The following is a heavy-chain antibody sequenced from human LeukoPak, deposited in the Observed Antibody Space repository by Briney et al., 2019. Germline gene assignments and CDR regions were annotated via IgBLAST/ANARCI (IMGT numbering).Heavy chain of an antibody. CDR3: AKDVLTKSDGTYFDY. D-gene: IGHD1-26*01. CDR1: GFTFSTYG. Sequence: GGSLRLSCAASGFTFSTYGIHWVRQAPGKGLEWVTFIRYDGSNKYYADSVKGRFTISRDNSQNTLYLQLSSLRAEDTAVYHCAKDVLTKSDGTYFDYWGQGTLVTVSS. J-gene: IGHJ4*02. CDR2: IRYDGSNK. V-gene: IGHV3-30*02.